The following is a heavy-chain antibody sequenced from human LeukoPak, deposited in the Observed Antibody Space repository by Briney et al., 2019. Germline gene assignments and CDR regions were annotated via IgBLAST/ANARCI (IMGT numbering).Heavy chain of an antibody. CDR2: VKSLGDT. Sequence: GGSLRLSCEASGFALRKYAMSWVRRAPGKGLEWVSSVKSLGDTHYADSVKGRFTISRDNSEDTVYLQMNSLRVEDTAMYFCARCMVLRQGWCNWFDPWGQGTLVTVSS. J-gene: IGHJ5*02. CDR3: ARCMVLRQGWCNWFDP. CDR1: GFALRKYA. V-gene: IGHV3-23*01. D-gene: IGHD2-8*01.